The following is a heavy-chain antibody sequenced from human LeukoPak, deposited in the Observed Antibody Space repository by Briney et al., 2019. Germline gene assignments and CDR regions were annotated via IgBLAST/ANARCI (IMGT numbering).Heavy chain of an antibody. CDR2: IYYSGST. CDR3: ARGIPHFDP. Sequence: SETLSLTCTVSGGSISSYYWSWIRQPPGKGLEWIGYIYYSGSTNYNPSLKSRVTISVDTSKNQFSLKMNSVTAADTAVYYCARGIPHFDPWGQGTLVTVSS. CDR1: GGSISSYY. V-gene: IGHV4-59*12. J-gene: IGHJ5*02.